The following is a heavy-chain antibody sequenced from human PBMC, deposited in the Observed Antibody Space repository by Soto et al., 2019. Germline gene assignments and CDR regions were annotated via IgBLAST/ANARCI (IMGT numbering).Heavy chain of an antibody. CDR2: IIPIFGTA. CDR3: AVYGSGSYYNEYYYYYGMDV. D-gene: IGHD3-10*01. V-gene: IGHV1-69*13. CDR1: GGTFSSYA. Sequence: SVKVSCKASGGTFSSYAISWVRQAPGQGLEWMGGIIPIFGTANYAQKFQGRVTITADESTSTAYMELSSLRSEDTAVYYCAVYGSGSYYNEYYYYYGMDVWGQGTTVTVSS. J-gene: IGHJ6*02.